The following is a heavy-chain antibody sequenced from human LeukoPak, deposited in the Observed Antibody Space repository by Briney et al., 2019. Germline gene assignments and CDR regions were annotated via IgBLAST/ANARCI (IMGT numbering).Heavy chain of an antibody. CDR2: ISGGSENT. CDR1: GFTFSSFG. Sequence: GGSLRLSCVASGFTFSSFGMSWVRQAPGKGLEWVSAISGGSENTYYADSVKGRFTISRDNSKKTLYMQMNSLRSEDTAVYYCAKRLAAAGTYDSWGQGTLVTVSS. CDR3: AKRLAAAGTYDS. V-gene: IGHV3-23*01. J-gene: IGHJ4*02. D-gene: IGHD6-13*01.